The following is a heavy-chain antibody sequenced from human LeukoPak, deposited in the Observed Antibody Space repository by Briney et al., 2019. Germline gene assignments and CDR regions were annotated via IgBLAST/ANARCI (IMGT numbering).Heavy chain of an antibody. J-gene: IGHJ6*04. D-gene: IGHD2-21*02. CDR3: AREGEEVVVTAIPYYYYYYGMDV. CDR1: GVTFSSYG. Sequence: SGRSLRLSCAASGVTFSSYGMHWVRQAPGKGLEWVAVIWYDGSNKYYADSVKGRFTISRDNSKNTLYLQMNSLRAEDTAVYYCAREGEEVVVTAIPYYYYYYGMDVWGKGTTVTVSS. CDR2: IWYDGSNK. V-gene: IGHV3-33*01.